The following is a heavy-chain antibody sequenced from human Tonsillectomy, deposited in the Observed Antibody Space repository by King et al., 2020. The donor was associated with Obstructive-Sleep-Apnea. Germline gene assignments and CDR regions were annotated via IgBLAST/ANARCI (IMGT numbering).Heavy chain of an antibody. CDR1: GYSFSSYW. D-gene: IGHD6-6*01. J-gene: IGHJ4*02. CDR2: IYPGDSDT. V-gene: IGHV5-51*01. Sequence: QRVQSGAEVKKPGESLKISCKGSGYSFSSYWIAWVRQMPGKGREGMCNIYPGDSDTRYSHSFQGQVTIAADKSISTAYLQWSSLKASDTAMYYCARPRPTDGIDYWGQGTLITVSS. CDR3: ARPRPTDGIDY.